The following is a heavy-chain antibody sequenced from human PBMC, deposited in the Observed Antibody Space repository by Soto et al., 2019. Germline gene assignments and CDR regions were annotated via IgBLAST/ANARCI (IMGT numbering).Heavy chain of an antibody. D-gene: IGHD6-13*01. CDR3: AKDRGDSSSWYYFDY. CDR2: ISWNSGSI. Sequence: EVQLVESGGGLVQPGRSLRLSCAASGFTFDDYAMHWVRQAPGKGLEWVSGISWNSGSIGYADSVKGRFTISRDNAKNSLYLQMNSLRAEDTASYYCAKDRGDSSSWYYFDYWGQGTLVTVSS. CDR1: GFTFDDYA. V-gene: IGHV3-9*01. J-gene: IGHJ4*02.